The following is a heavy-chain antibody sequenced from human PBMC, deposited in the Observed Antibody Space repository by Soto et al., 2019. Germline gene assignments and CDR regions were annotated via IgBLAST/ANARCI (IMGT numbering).Heavy chain of an antibody. V-gene: IGHV1-69*19. D-gene: IGHD3-10*01. CDR3: AREVQVHTPAFVY. CDR1: GGTFTTYA. CDR2: ISPMFGAA. Sequence: QVQLVQSGAEMKTPGSSVKVSCQASGGTFTTYAMNWVRQAPGQGPEWMGDISPMFGAANYAPKFQGRVTITADESTGTSDMQLSSLTSEDTALYFCAREVQVHTPAFVYWGQGTLVTVSS. J-gene: IGHJ4*02.